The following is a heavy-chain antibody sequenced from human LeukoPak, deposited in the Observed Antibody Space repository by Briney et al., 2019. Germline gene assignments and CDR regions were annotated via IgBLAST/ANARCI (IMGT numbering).Heavy chain of an antibody. CDR2: INPSDGNT. CDR1: GYTFTSYY. V-gene: IGHV1-46*01. CDR3: ARDRFWAGTGWSNAFDV. Sequence: ASVKVSCKASGYTFTSYYMHWVRQAPGQGLEWMGIINPSDGNTTYAQRFQGRVTLTRDMSTGTFYIELSSLRSEDRALYYCARDRFWAGTGWSNAFDVWGLGTMVTVSS. J-gene: IGHJ3*01. D-gene: IGHD3/OR15-3a*01.